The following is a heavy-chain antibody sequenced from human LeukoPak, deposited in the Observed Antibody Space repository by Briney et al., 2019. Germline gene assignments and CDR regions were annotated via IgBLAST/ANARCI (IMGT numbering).Heavy chain of an antibody. CDR1: GFTVSSNY. J-gene: IGHJ4*02. V-gene: IGHV3-66*01. CDR3: ARGDYDSSGYYYYFDY. Sequence: GGSLRLSCAASGFTVSSNYMSWVRQAPGKGLEWVSVIYSGGSTYYADSVKGRFTISRDNSKNTLYLQMNSLRAEDTAVYYCARGDYDSSGYYYYFDYWGQGTLVTVSS. D-gene: IGHD3-22*01. CDR2: IYSGGST.